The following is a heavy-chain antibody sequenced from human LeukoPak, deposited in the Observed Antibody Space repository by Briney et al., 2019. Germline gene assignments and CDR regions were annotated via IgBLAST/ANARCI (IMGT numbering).Heavy chain of an antibody. CDR3: ARGLPSSGWPD. V-gene: IGHV4-59*11. Sequence: SETLSLTCTVSGGSISSHYWTWIRQPPGRGLEWIGYIYYSGSTNYNPPLKSRVTISIDTSKKQFSLKLSSVTAADTAVYYCARGLPSSGWPDWGQGTLVTVSS. CDR2: IYYSGST. D-gene: IGHD6-19*01. CDR1: GGSISSHY. J-gene: IGHJ4*02.